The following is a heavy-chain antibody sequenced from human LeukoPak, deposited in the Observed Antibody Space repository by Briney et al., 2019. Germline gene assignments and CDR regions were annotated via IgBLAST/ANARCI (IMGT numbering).Heavy chain of an antibody. CDR3: AILPASDTFYYDTSGYYRPGVH. D-gene: IGHD3-22*01. CDR1: GGSISGSHYY. CDR2: IYYSGST. J-gene: IGHJ4*02. V-gene: IGHV4-39*07. Sequence: SETLSLTCTVSGGSISGSHYYWGWIRQPPGKGLEWIGSIYYSGSTYYNPSLKSRVSISVDTSKGQFFLKLSSLTAADTAVYYCAILPASDTFYYDTSGYYRPGVHWGQGTLVTVSS.